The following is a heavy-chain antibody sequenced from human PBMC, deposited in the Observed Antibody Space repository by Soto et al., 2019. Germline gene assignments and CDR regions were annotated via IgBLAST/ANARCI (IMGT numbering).Heavy chain of an antibody. CDR1: GGSISSSSYY. CDR3: ARSGLIAVAGTWWFDP. Sequence: PSETLSLTCTVSGGSISSSSYYWGWIRQPPGKGLEWIGSIYYSGSTYYNPSLKSRVTISVDTSKNQFSLKLSSVTAADTAVYYCARSGLIAVAGTWWFDPWGQGTLVTVSS. J-gene: IGHJ5*02. V-gene: IGHV4-39*01. D-gene: IGHD6-19*01. CDR2: IYYSGST.